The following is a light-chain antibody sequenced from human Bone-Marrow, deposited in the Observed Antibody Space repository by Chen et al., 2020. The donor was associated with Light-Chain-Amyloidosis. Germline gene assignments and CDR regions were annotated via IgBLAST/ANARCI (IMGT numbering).Light chain of an antibody. J-gene: IGLJ2*01. CDR3: QSADSSGTYEVI. CDR2: RDT. V-gene: IGLV3-25*02. Sequence: SYELTQPPSVSVSPGQTARITCSGDDLPTKYAYWYQQKPGQAPVLVIHRDTERPSGIDERFSGASSGTTATLTISGVQAEEEADYHCQSADSSGTYEVIFGGGTKLTVL. CDR1: DLPTKY.